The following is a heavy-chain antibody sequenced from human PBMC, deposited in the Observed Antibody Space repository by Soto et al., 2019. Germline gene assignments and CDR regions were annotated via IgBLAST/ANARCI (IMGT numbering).Heavy chain of an antibody. Sequence: QVQLVQSGAEVKKPGSSVKVSCKASGGTFSSYAISWVRQAPGQGLEWMGGIIPIFGTANYAQKFQGRVTITADESTSTAYMELSSLRSEDTAVYYCARDYYYDSSGYHANYWYFDLWGRGTLVTVSS. CDR2: IIPIFGTA. V-gene: IGHV1-69*12. CDR3: ARDYYYDSSGYHANYWYFDL. D-gene: IGHD3-22*01. J-gene: IGHJ2*01. CDR1: GGTFSSYA.